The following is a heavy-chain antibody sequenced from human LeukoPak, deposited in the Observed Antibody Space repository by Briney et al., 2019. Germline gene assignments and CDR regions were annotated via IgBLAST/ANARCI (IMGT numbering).Heavy chain of an antibody. J-gene: IGHJ4*02. CDR3: ARAPTTVVTRGATLDY. D-gene: IGHD4-23*01. CDR1: GFTFSSCA. Sequence: PGRSLRLSCAASGFTFSSCAMHWVRQAPGKGLEWVAVISYDGSNKYYADSVKGRFTISRDNSKNTLYLQMNSLRAEDTAVYYCARAPTTVVTRGATLDYWGQGTLVTVSA. CDR2: ISYDGSNK. V-gene: IGHV3-30-3*01.